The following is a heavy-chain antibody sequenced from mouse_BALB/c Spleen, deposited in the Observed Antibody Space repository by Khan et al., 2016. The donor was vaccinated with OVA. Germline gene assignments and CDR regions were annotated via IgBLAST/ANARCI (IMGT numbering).Heavy chain of an antibody. Sequence: QVTLKESGPGILQPSQTLSLTCSFSGFSLNTSGMGVSWIRQPSGKGLEWLAHIYWDDDKRYNPSLMSRLTISKDTSRNQVFLKLTSVDTADTATYYCARRGRGFWYFDVWGAGTTVTVSS. CDR2: IYWDDDK. V-gene: IGHV8-12*01. CDR3: ARRGRGFWYFDV. J-gene: IGHJ1*01. D-gene: IGHD1-1*02. CDR1: GFSLNTSGMG.